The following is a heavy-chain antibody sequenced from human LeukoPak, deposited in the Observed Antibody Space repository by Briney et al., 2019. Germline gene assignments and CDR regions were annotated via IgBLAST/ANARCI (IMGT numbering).Heavy chain of an antibody. CDR1: GYTFTSYG. Sequence: RAASVKVSCKASGYTFTSYGISWVRQAPGQGLEWMGWISAYNGNTNYAQKLQGRVTMTTDTSTSTAYMELRSLRSDDTAVYYCARDEAPIVGPRYPFDYWGQGTLVTVSS. CDR2: ISAYNGNT. V-gene: IGHV1-18*01. J-gene: IGHJ4*02. CDR3: ARDEAPIVGPRYPFDY. D-gene: IGHD1-26*01.